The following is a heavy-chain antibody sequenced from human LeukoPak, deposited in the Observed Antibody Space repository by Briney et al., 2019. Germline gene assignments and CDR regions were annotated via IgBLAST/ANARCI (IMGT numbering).Heavy chain of an antibody. CDR2: IIPILGMA. V-gene: IGHV1-69*04. Sequence: GASVKVSCKASGGTFSSYAISWVRQAPGQGLEWMGRIIPILGMANYAQKFQGRVTITADKSTSTAYMELSSLRSEDTAVYYCARVDTEEDYYDSSGYYVNWFDPWGQGTLVTVSS. CDR3: ARVDTEEDYYDSSGYYVNWFDP. J-gene: IGHJ5*02. CDR1: GGTFSSYA. D-gene: IGHD3-22*01.